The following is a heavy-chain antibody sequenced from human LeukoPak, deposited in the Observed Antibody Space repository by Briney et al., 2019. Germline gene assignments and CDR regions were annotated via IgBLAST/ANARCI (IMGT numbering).Heavy chain of an antibody. CDR3: ASSSISAAPFDP. CDR2: IYSGGTT. D-gene: IGHD6-13*01. CDR1: GFTVSSNS. J-gene: IGHJ5*02. V-gene: IGHV3-66*01. Sequence: GGSLRLSCAASGFTVSSNSMSWVRQAPGKGLEWVSVIYSGGTTYYADSVKGRFTISRDNSKNTLYLQMNSLRAEDTAVYYCASSSISAAPFDPWGQGTLVTVSS.